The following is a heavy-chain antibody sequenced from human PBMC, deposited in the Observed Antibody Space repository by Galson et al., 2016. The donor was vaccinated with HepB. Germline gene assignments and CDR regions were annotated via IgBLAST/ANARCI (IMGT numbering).Heavy chain of an antibody. CDR3: TRYLTSCSTLDY. D-gene: IGHD2-2*01. Sequence: SLRLSCAVSGFTFNNAWMSWVRQAPGKGLEWVGRIKSKTDGGTTDYAAPVKGRFTISRDDSKNTLYLQMNSLKAEDTAGYYCTRYLTSCSTLDYWGQGTLVTVSS. CDR1: GFTFNNAW. V-gene: IGHV3-15*01. CDR2: IKSKTDGGTT. J-gene: IGHJ4*02.